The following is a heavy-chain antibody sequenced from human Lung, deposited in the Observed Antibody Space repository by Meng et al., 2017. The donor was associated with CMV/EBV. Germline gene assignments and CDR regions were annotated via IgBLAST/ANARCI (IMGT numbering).Heavy chain of an antibody. CDR1: GYSFTSYW. CDR3: ARQSSLGYCSSTSCYSYYGMDV. J-gene: IGHJ6*02. D-gene: IGHD2-2*02. Sequence: SXKGSGYSFTSYWIGWVRQMPGKGLEWMGIIYPGDSDTRYSPSFQGQVTISADKSISTAYLQWSSLKASDTAMYYCARQSSLGYCSSTSCYSYYGMDVXGQAXTVTVSS. V-gene: IGHV5-51*01. CDR2: IYPGDSDT.